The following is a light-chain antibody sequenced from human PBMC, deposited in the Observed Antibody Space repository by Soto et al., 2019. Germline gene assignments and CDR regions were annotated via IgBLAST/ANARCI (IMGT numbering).Light chain of an antibody. Sequence: EIMLTQSPGTLSLSPGERVNLSCWASRSVSSRFLAWYQQKPGQAPRVLIYGASSRATGIPDGFSGSGSGSDFTLTISRLGPADFAVYYCQPYGNSPYTFGQGTKLEIK. CDR1: RSVSSRF. J-gene: IGKJ2*01. CDR3: QPYGNSPYT. CDR2: GAS. V-gene: IGKV3-20*01.